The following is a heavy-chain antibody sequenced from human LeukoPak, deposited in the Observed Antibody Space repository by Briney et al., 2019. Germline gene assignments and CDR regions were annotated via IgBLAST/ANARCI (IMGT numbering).Heavy chain of an antibody. CDR1: VCKFTTHA. V-gene: IGHV1-18*01. Sequence: ASVSESFVASVCKFTTHAIYRVRQAPGQGLEWMGWVSTYNGYTNYAQQFQGRVSMTTDTSTTTAYLELRSLRSDDTAVYYCTRDPSYYDILTGHYPPGAFDIWGQGTMVTVSS. D-gene: IGHD3-9*01. CDR2: VSTYNGYT. J-gene: IGHJ3*02. CDR3: TRDPSYYDILTGHYPPGAFDI.